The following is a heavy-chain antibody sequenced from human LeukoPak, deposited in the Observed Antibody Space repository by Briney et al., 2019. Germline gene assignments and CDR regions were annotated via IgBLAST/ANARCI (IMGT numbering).Heavy chain of an antibody. CDR1: GGSISSYY. J-gene: IGHJ3*02. CDR3: ARVMRGDNDAFDI. D-gene: IGHD3-10*01. CDR2: IYYSGST. V-gene: IGHV4-59*01. Sequence: PSETLSLTCTVSGGSISSYYWSWIRQPPGKGLEWIGYIYYSGSTNYNPSLKSRVTISVDTSKNQFSLKLSSVTAADTAVYYCARVMRGDNDAFDIWGQGTMVTVSS.